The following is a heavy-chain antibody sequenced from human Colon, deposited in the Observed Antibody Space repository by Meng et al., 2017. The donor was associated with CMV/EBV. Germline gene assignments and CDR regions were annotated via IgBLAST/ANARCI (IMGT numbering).Heavy chain of an antibody. V-gene: IGHV3-23*01. CDR3: AKGLWAGFGELLYFDY. CDR2: ISGSGGST. D-gene: IGHD3-10*01. Sequence: GGSLRLSCAASGFTFSSYAMSWVRQAPGKGLEWVSAISGSGGSTYYADSVKGRFTISRDNSKSTLYLQMNSLRAEDTAVYYCAKGLWAGFGELLYFDYWGQGTLVTVSS. J-gene: IGHJ4*02. CDR1: GFTFSSYA.